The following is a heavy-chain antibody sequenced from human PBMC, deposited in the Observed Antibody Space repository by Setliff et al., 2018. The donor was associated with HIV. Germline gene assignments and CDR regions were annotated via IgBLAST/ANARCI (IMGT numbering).Heavy chain of an antibody. CDR2: INHSGST. D-gene: IGHD3-10*01. CDR1: GEAFSDYY. V-gene: IGHV4-34*01. CDR3: ARGIIVRHTINWFDP. J-gene: IGHJ5*02. Sequence: SETLSLTCAVYGEAFSDYYWSWIRLPPGKGLEWIGEINHSGSTNYNPSLKSRVTISVDTSKNQFSLTLSSVSAADTAVYYCARGIIVRHTINWFDPWGQGTLVTVSS.